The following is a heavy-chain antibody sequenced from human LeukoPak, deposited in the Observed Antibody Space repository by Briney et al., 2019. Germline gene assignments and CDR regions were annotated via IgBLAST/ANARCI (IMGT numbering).Heavy chain of an antibody. V-gene: IGHV3-53*01. Sequence: GGSLRLSCAASGFTVSSNYMSWVRQAPGKGLEWVSVIYSGGSTYYADSVKGRFTISRDNSKSTLYIQMNSLRVEDTAIYYCARDPRTVRIWGQGTLVTVSS. CDR2: IYSGGST. J-gene: IGHJ4*02. D-gene: IGHD1-1*01. CDR1: GFTVSSNY. CDR3: ARDPRTVRI.